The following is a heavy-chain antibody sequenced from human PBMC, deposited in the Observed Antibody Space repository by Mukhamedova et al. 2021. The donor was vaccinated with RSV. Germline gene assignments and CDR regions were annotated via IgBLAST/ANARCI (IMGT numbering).Heavy chain of an antibody. Sequence: GKGLEWVGFIRSKAYGGTTEYAASVKGRFTISRDGSKSIAYLQMNSLKTEDTAVYYCAKPFGVVIEYYFDYWGQGTLVTVSS. CDR3: AKPFGVVIEYYFDY. D-gene: IGHD3-3*01. V-gene: IGHV3-49*01. J-gene: IGHJ4*02. CDR2: IRSKAYGGTT.